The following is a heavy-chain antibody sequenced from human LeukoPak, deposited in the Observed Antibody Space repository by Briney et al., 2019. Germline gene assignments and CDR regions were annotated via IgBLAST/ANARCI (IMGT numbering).Heavy chain of an antibody. CDR3: ARNRGWYATDV. CDR2: TYYRSTWYN. J-gene: IGHJ6*02. D-gene: IGHD6-19*01. CDR1: GDSVSSNSVT. V-gene: IGHV6-1*01. Sequence: SQTLSLTCAISGDSVSSNSVTWNWIRQSPSRGLEWLGRTYYRSTWYNDYAVSVRGRITVNPDTSKNQFSLELTSVTAADTAVYYCARNRGWYATDVWGQGTAVTVSS.